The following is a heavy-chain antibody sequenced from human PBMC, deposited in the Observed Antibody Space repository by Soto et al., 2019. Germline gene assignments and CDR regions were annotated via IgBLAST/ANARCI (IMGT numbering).Heavy chain of an antibody. J-gene: IGHJ4*02. Sequence: PSETLSLTCTVSGGSISSYYWSWIRQPPGKGLEWIGYIYYSGSTNYNPSLKSRVTISVDTSKNQFSLKLSSVTAADTAVYYCARGQVFWSGYYGYWGQGTLVTVSS. CDR3: ARGQVFWSGYYGY. D-gene: IGHD3-3*01. CDR1: GGSISSYY. V-gene: IGHV4-59*01. CDR2: IYYSGST.